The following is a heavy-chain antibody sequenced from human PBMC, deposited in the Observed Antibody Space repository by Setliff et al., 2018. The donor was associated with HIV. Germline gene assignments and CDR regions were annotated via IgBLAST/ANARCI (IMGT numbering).Heavy chain of an antibody. Sequence: LRLSCAASGFTFSHAWMSWARQAPGKGLEWVGRIKSKPDGGAIDYAAPVQGRFTISRDDSKNTLYLQMNSLKTEDTALYYCTTGTRLVNWGQGALVTVS. V-gene: IGHV3-15*01. D-gene: IGHD2-21*01. J-gene: IGHJ4*02. CDR2: IKSKPDGGAI. CDR3: TTGTRLVN. CDR1: GFTFSHAW.